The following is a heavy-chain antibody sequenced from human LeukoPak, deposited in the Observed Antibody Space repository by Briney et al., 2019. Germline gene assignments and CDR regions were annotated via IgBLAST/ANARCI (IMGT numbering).Heavy chain of an antibody. J-gene: IGHJ5*02. D-gene: IGHD3-10*01. CDR3: ARPYGSGSSKNWFDP. Sequence: SETLSLTCAVYGGSFSGYYWSWIRQPPGKGLEWIGEINHSGSTNNNPSLKSRVTISVDTSKNQFSLKLSSVTAADTAVYYCARPYGSGSSKNWFDPWGQGTLVTVSS. CDR1: GGSFSGYY. V-gene: IGHV4-34*01. CDR2: INHSGST.